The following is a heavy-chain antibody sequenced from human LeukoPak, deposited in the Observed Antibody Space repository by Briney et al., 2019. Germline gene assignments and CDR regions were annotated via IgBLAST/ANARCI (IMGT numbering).Heavy chain of an antibody. CDR2: ISDSGGRT. D-gene: IGHD3-22*01. J-gene: IGHJ4*02. CDR3: AKRGVVIRVILVGFHKEAYYFDS. V-gene: IGHV3-23*01. Sequence: GGSLRLSCAVSGITLSNYGMSWVRQAPGRGLEWVAGISDSGGRTNYADSVKGRFTISRDNPKNTLYLQMNSLRAEDTAVYFCAKRGVVIRVILVGFHKEAYYFDSWGQGALVTVSS. CDR1: GITLSNYG.